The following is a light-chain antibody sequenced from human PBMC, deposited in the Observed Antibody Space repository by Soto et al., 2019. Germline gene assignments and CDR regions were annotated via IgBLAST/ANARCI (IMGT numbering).Light chain of an antibody. Sequence: DIQMTQSPSTLSASVGDRVTITCRASQSISGSLAWYQQKPGKAPKILIYEASNLKSGVPSRLSGSGSGTEYTLTISRLQPYDSASYYCQQYNGYWTFGQGTRVEIK. CDR1: QSISGS. CDR3: QQYNGYWT. V-gene: IGKV1-5*03. CDR2: EAS. J-gene: IGKJ1*01.